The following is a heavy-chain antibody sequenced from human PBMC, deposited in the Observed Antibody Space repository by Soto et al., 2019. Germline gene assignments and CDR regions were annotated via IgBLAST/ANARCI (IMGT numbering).Heavy chain of an antibody. J-gene: IGHJ3*02. CDR3: ARDHGQWLVLRAFDI. D-gene: IGHD6-19*01. CDR1: AYTFTSYA. CDR2: INAGNGNT. V-gene: IGHV1-3*01. Sequence: ASVKVSCKASAYTFTSYAMHCVRHSQRQRLEWMGWINAGNGNTKYSQKFQGRVTITRDTSASTAYMELSSLRSEDTAVYYCARDHGQWLVLRAFDIWGQRTMVTVSS.